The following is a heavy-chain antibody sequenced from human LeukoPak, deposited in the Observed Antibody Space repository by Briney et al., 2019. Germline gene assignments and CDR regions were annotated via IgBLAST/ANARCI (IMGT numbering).Heavy chain of an antibody. D-gene: IGHD5-18*01. Sequence: GASVKVSCKASGYTFTSYDINWVRQATGQGLEWMGWMNPNSGDTGYAQKFQGRVTMTRNTSITTAYMELSSLRSEDTAVYYCAKRGSNYGDFDSWGQGTLVTVSS. CDR3: AKRGSNYGDFDS. CDR1: GYTFTSYD. V-gene: IGHV1-8*01. CDR2: MNPNSGDT. J-gene: IGHJ4*02.